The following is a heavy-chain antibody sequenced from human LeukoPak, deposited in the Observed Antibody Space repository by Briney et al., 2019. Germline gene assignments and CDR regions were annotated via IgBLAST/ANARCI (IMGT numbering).Heavy chain of an antibody. J-gene: IGHJ4*02. CDR3: AREGRSGNY. Sequence: SETLSLTCTVSGDSINSGSYYWVWIRQPPGKGLEWIGSIYYSGSTYYNPSLKSRVTISVDTSKNQFSLKLSSVTAADTAVYYCAREGRSGNYWGQGTLVTVSS. V-gene: IGHV4-39*07. CDR2: IYYSGST. D-gene: IGHD2-15*01. CDR1: GDSINSGSYY.